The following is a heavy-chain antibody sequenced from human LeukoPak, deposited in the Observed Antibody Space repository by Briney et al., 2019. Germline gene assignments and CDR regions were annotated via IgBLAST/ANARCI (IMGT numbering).Heavy chain of an antibody. CDR2: IYSGGST. CDR1: GFTSSTYW. V-gene: IGHV3-53*01. Sequence: GGSLRLSCAASGFTSSTYWMTWVRQAPGKGLEWVSVIYSGGSTYYADSVKGRFTISRDNSKNTLYLQMNSLRAEDTAVYYCARESGLGYCSGGSCYSALRYYYYGMDVWGQGTTVTVSS. D-gene: IGHD2-15*01. J-gene: IGHJ6*02. CDR3: ARESGLGYCSGGSCYSALRYYYYGMDV.